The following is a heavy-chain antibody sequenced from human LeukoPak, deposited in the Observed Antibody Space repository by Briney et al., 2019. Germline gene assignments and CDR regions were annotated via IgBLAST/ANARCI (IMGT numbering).Heavy chain of an antibody. V-gene: IGHV1-2*02. D-gene: IGHD3-22*01. CDR3: ARVGEDYYDSSGYFDY. CDR1: GGTFSSYA. J-gene: IGHJ4*02. Sequence: GASVKVSCKASGGTFSSYAISWVRQAPGQGLEWMGWINPNSGGTNYAQKFQGRVTMTRDTSISTAYMELSRLRSDDTAVYYCARVGEDYYDSSGYFDYWGQGTLVTVSS. CDR2: INPNSGGT.